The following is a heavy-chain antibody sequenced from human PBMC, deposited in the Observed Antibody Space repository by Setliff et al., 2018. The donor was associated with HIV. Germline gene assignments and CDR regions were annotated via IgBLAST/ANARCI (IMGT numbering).Heavy chain of an antibody. CDR3: ATGEWREENYFDY. CDR1: GGSFSGYY. CDR2: INHSGST. Sequence: TLSLTCAGYGGSFSGYYWTWIRQPPGKGLEWIGQINHSGSTNNNPSRKSRVTISVDTSKRQVSLKLTSVTAADTAVYYCATGEWREENYFDYWGQGTLVTVSS. V-gene: IGHV4-34*01. D-gene: IGHD3-10*01. J-gene: IGHJ4*02.